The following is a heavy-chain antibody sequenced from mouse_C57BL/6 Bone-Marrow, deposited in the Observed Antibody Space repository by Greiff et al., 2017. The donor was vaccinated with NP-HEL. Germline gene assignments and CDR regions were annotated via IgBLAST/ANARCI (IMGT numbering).Heavy chain of an antibody. CDR2: IYPGSGSI. D-gene: IGHD2-10*01. CDR1: GYTFTEYT. J-gene: IGHJ2*01. Sequence: VKLMESGAELVKPGASVKLSCKASGYTFTEYTIHWVKQRSGQGLEWIGWIYPGSGSIKYNEKFKDKATLTADKSSSTVYMEFSSLTSEDSAVYFCARHEGPTRYYFDYWGQGTTLTVSS. CDR3: ARHEGPTRYYFDY. V-gene: IGHV1-62-2*01.